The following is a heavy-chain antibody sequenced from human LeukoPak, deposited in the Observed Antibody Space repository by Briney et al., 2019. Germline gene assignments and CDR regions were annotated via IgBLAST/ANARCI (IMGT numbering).Heavy chain of an antibody. CDR2: IYPGDSDT. J-gene: IGHJ4*02. CDR3: ARLPTMNTFGSSWWGVWYFDY. Sequence: GESLKISCKGSGYSFTSYWIGWVRQMPGKGLEWMGTIYPGDSDTRYSPSFQGQVTISADKSISTAYLQWSSLKASDTAMYYCARLPTMNTFGSSWWGVWYFDYWGQGTLVTVSS. D-gene: IGHD6-13*01. CDR1: GYSFTSYW. V-gene: IGHV5-51*01.